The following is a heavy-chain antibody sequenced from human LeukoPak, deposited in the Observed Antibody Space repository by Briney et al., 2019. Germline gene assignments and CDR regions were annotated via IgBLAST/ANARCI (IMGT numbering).Heavy chain of an antibody. Sequence: KPGGSLRLSCAASGFTFSDYYMSWIRQAPGKGLEWVSYISSSSSYTNYADSVKGRFTISRDNAKNSLYLQMNSLRAEDTAVYYCARHEGGSYYHYFQYWGQGTLVTVSS. CDR1: GFTFSDYY. V-gene: IGHV3-11*03. CDR2: ISSSSSYT. D-gene: IGHD1-26*01. CDR3: ARHEGGSYYHYFQY. J-gene: IGHJ1*01.